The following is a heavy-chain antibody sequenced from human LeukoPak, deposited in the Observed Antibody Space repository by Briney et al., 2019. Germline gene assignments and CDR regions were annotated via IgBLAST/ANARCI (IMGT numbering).Heavy chain of an antibody. CDR3: ARDTYYYDSSGYMSLDY. V-gene: IGHV4-4*07. J-gene: IGHJ4*02. Sequence: SETLSLTCTVSGGSITSYYWSWIRQPAGKGLEWIGRIHTSGSTNYNPSLKSRVTMSVDTSKNQFSLKLSSVTAADTAVYYCARDTYYYDSSGYMSLDYWGQGTLVTVSS. CDR1: GGSITSYY. CDR2: IHTSGST. D-gene: IGHD3-22*01.